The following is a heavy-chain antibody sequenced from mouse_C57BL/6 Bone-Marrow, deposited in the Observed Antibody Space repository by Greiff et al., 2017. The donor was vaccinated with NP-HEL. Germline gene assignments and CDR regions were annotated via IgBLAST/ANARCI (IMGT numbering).Heavy chain of an antibody. Sequence: QVQLQQSGAELARPGASVKLSCKASGYTFTSYGISWVKQRTGQGLEWIGEIYPRSGNTYYNEKFKGKATLTADKSSSTAYMELRSLTSEDSAVYFCSYYYGSSWYFDVWGTGTTVTVSS. CDR1: GYTFTSYG. J-gene: IGHJ1*03. CDR2: IYPRSGNT. CDR3: SYYYGSSWYFDV. V-gene: IGHV1-81*01. D-gene: IGHD1-1*01.